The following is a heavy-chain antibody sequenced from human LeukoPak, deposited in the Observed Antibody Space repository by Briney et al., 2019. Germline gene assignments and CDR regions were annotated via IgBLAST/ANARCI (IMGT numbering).Heavy chain of an antibody. CDR3: AREGYRYGYGAFDI. CDR2: IIPIFGTA. J-gene: IGHJ3*02. V-gene: IGHV1-69*13. D-gene: IGHD5-18*01. Sequence: ASVKVSCKASGGTFSSYAISWVRQAPGQGLEWMGGIIPIFGTANYAQKFQGRVTITADESTSTAYMELSSLRSEDTAVYCCAREGYRYGYGAFDIWGQGTMVTVSS. CDR1: GGTFSSYA.